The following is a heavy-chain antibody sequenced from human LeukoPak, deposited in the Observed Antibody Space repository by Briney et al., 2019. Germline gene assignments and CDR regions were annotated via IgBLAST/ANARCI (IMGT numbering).Heavy chain of an antibody. D-gene: IGHD2-2*01. V-gene: IGHV4-39*07. Sequence: SETLSLTCTVSGDSISSGNYYWGWIRQPPGKGLEWIGSIYYSGSTYYNPSLKSRVTISVDTSKNQFSLKLTSVTAADTAVYYCARARYANAWYAFDIWGHGTMVTVSS. CDR2: IYYSGST. J-gene: IGHJ3*02. CDR3: ARARYANAWYAFDI. CDR1: GDSISSGNYY.